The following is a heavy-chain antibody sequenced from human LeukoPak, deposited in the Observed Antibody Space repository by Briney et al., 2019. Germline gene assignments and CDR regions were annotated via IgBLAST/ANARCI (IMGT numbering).Heavy chain of an antibody. D-gene: IGHD3-9*01. CDR3: ARAPPVTGETWGVDY. Sequence: ASVKVSCKASGYTFTSYGISWVRQAPGQGLEWMGWISAYNGNTNYAQKLQGRVTMTTDTSTSTAYMELRSLRSDDTAVYYCARAPPVTGETWGVDYWGQGTLVTVSS. V-gene: IGHV1-18*01. CDR2: ISAYNGNT. CDR1: GYTFTSYG. J-gene: IGHJ4*02.